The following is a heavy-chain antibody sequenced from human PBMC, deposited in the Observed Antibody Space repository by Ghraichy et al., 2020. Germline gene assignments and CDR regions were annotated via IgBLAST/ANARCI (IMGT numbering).Heavy chain of an antibody. CDR2: ISGSGGST. CDR1: GFTFSSYA. V-gene: IGHV3-23*01. J-gene: IGHJ4*02. CDR3: AKDDYGALYFDY. D-gene: IGHD4-17*01. Sequence: GESLNISCAASGFTFSSYAMSWVRQAPGKGLEWVSAISGSGGSTYYADSVKGRFTISRDNSKNTLYLQMNSLRAEDTAVYYCAKDDYGALYFDYWGQGTLVTVSS.